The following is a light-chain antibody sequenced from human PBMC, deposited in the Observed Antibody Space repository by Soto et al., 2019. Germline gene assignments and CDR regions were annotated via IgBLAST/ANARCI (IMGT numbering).Light chain of an antibody. J-gene: IGKJ5*01. CDR2: EAS. CDR1: HDISTY. Sequence: IQWTLKECLLSASVGDRVTITCRASHDISTYLAWYQQKPGKAPKLMIYEASTLQSGVPSRFSGSGSGTEFTLTISGLLPEDFAPYNCQEPNSLPFRFAEGTRLEIK. CDR3: QEPNSLPFR. V-gene: IGKV1-9*01.